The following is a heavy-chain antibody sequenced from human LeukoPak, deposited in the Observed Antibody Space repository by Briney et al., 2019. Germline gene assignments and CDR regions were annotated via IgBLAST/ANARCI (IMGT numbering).Heavy chain of an antibody. Sequence: PGGSLRLSGAASGFTLSSYWMSWVRQAPGKGLEWVANIREDGNDINYVDSVKGRFTISRDNAKNSVFLQMNSLRAEDTALYYCTRRRGGGSNRDCWGQGTLVTVPS. CDR1: GFTLSSYW. CDR3: TRRRGGGSNRDC. CDR2: IREDGNDI. V-gene: IGHV3-7*05. J-gene: IGHJ4*02. D-gene: IGHD1-26*01.